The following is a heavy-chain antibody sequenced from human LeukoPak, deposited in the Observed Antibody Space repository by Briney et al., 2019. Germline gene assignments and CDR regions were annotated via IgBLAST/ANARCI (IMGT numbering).Heavy chain of an antibody. J-gene: IGHJ4*02. CDR3: AKDMERGMYSSGIIDY. CDR2: ISGSGGST. D-gene: IGHD6-19*01. Sequence: GGSLRLSCAASGFTFSSYAMSWVRQAPGKGLEWVSAISGSGGSTYYADSVKGRFTISRDNSKNTLYLQMNSLRAEDTALYYCAKDMERGMYSSGIIDYWGQGTLVTVSS. V-gene: IGHV3-23*01. CDR1: GFTFSSYA.